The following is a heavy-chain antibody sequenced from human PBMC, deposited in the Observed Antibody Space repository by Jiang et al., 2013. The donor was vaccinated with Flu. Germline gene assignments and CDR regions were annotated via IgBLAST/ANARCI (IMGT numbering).Heavy chain of an antibody. Sequence: GPGLVKPSETLALTCTVSGGSINSYYWSWIRQSPGMGLEWIGYVHDSVTTNYNPSLKRRVRISVDASKNQFSLKLTSVTTADTAIYYCARDLLRGGAFDYWGQGIRVTVSS. CDR2: VHDSVTT. CDR3: ARDLLRGGAFDY. D-gene: IGHD3-10*01. V-gene: IGHV4-59*01. J-gene: IGHJ4*02. CDR1: GGSINSYY.